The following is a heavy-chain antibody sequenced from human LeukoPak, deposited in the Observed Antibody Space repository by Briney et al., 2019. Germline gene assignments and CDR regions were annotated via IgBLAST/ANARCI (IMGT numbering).Heavy chain of an antibody. CDR1: GGSFSGYY. CDR2: INHSGST. CDR3: ASLRRGYSYGYYY. J-gene: IGHJ4*02. V-gene: IGHV4-34*01. D-gene: IGHD5-18*01. Sequence: PSDTLSLTCAVYGGSFSGYYWSWIRQPPGKGLEWIGEINHSGSTNYNPSLKSRVTISVDTSKNQFSLKLSSVTAADTAVYYCASLRRGYSYGYYYWGQGTLVTVSS.